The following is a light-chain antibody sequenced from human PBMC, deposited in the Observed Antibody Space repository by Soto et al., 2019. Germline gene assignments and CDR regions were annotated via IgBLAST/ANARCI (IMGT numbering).Light chain of an antibody. J-gene: IGKJ3*01. CDR2: AAS. Sequence: AIQITQSPPSLSASLGDRVTITCRASQGIRNDLDWFQQKPGKAPKLLIYAASNLQSGVPARFSGSGSGTDFTLTISSMQPEDFATYYCLQKYFYPFTFGPGTKVDIK. CDR1: QGIRND. V-gene: IGKV1-6*01. CDR3: LQKYFYPFT.